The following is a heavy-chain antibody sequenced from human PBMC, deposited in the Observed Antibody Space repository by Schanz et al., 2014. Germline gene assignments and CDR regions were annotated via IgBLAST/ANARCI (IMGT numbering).Heavy chain of an antibody. Sequence: QAQLVESGGGLVKPGGSLRLSCAASGFGFDDYAMSWVRQAPGKGLEWVALISYDGSSKNHADSVQGRFTISRDNSKNALYLQMDSLRAEDTAVYYCARGIITMVRGGDVGAFDMWGQGTMVTVSS. V-gene: IGHV3-33*08. CDR2: ISYDGSSK. D-gene: IGHD3-10*01. CDR1: GFGFDDYA. J-gene: IGHJ3*02. CDR3: ARGIITMVRGGDVGAFDM.